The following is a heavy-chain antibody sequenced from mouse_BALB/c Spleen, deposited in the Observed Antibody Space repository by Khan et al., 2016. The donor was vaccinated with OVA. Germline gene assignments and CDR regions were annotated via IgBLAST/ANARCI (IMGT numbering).Heavy chain of an antibody. J-gene: IGHJ4*01. CDR2: INTHSGVP. Sequence: QIQLVQSGPELKKPGETVRISCKASGYTFTTAGMQWVQKMPGKGLKWIGWINTHSGVPKYAEDFKGRFVFSLETSASTAYLQITNLKNEDTATYVWARGGAAVYRNDGGAMDSWGQGTSVTVSS. D-gene: IGHD2-12*01. CDR3: ARGGAAVYRNDGGAMDS. V-gene: IGHV9-4*02. CDR1: GYTFTTAG.